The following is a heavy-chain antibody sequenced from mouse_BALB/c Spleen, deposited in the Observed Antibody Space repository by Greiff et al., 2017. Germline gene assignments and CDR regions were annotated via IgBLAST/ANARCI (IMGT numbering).Heavy chain of an antibody. CDR3: ARHATGDY. CDR2: ISSGGSYT. J-gene: IGHJ2*01. CDR1: GFTFSSYG. V-gene: IGHV5-6*01. Sequence: EVQGVESGGDLVKPGGSLKLSCAASGFTFSSYGMSWVRQTPDKRLEWVATISSGGSYTYYPDSVKGRFTISRYNAKNTLYLQMSSLKSEDTAMYYCARHATGDYWGQGTTLTVSS. D-gene: IGHD4-1*01.